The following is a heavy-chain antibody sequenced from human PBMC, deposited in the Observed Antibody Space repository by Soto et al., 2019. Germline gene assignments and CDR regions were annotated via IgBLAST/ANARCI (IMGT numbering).Heavy chain of an antibody. CDR2: IFYSGST. J-gene: IGHJ4*02. D-gene: IGHD3-10*01. CDR3: AGHEISMLRGVISSTLDY. V-gene: IGHV4-59*08. Sequence: PSETLSLTCTVSGGSITVSGGSISSYYWSWIRQPPGKGLEWIGYIFYSGSTNYNPSLKSRVTISVDTSKNQFSLRLSSVTAADTAVYYCAGHEISMLRGVISSTLDYWGQGTLVTVSS. CDR1: GGSITVSGGSISSYY.